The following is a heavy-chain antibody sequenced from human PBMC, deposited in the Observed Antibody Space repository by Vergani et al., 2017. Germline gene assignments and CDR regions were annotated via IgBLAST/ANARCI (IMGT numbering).Heavy chain of an antibody. CDR2: IYYSGST. D-gene: IGHD5-18*01. V-gene: IGHV4-61*08. CDR1: GGSISSGGYY. CDR3: ARGYYSYGYWRSPTIYYFDY. Sequence: QVQLQESGPGLVKPSQTLSLTCTVSGGSISSGGYYWSWIRQHPGKGLEWIGYIYYSGSTNYNPSLKSRVTISVDTSKNQFSLKLSSVTAADTAVYYCARGYYSYGYWRSPTIYYFDYWGQGTLVTVSS. J-gene: IGHJ4*02.